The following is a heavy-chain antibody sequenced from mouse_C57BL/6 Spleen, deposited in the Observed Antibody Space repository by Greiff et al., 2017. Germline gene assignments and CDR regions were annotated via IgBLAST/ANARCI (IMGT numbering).Heavy chain of an antibody. D-gene: IGHD1-1*01. CDR3: ARRTTVVSTAMDY. J-gene: IGHJ4*01. CDR1: GYTFTSYW. CDR2: IDPSDSYT. Sequence: VQLQQPGAELVMPGASVKLSCKASGYTFTSYWMHWVKQRPGQGLEWIGEIDPSDSYTNYNQKFKGKSTLTVDKSSSTAYMQLSSLTSEDSAVYYCARRTTVVSTAMDYWGQGTSVTVSS. V-gene: IGHV1-69*01.